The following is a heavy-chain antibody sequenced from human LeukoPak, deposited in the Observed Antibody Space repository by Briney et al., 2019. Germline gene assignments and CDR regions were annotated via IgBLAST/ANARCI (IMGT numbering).Heavy chain of an antibody. V-gene: IGHV3-30*03. Sequence: GGSLRLSCAASGFTFSSYGMHWVRQAPGKGLEWVAVISYDGSNKYYADSVKGRFTISRDNSKNTLYLQMNRLRAEDTAVYYCATDSLAAAGKFDYWGQGTLVTVSS. D-gene: IGHD6-13*01. CDR1: GFTFSSYG. CDR3: ATDSLAAAGKFDY. CDR2: ISYDGSNK. J-gene: IGHJ4*02.